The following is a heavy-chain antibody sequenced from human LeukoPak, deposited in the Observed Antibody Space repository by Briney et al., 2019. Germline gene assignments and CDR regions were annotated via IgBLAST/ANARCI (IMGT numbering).Heavy chain of an antibody. CDR2: INPNSGGT. Sequence: ASVKVSCKASGYTFNDYYMHWVRQAPGQGLEWMGRINPNSGGTNYAQKFQGRVTMTRDTSINTAYMDLSRLGSDDTAVYYCARGDYDILTGWPYWGQGTLVTVSS. V-gene: IGHV1-2*02. J-gene: IGHJ4*02. CDR1: GYTFNDYY. D-gene: IGHD3-9*01. CDR3: ARGDYDILTGWPY.